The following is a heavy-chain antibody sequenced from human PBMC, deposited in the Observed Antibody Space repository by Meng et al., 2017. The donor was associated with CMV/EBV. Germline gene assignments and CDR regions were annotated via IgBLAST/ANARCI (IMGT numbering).Heavy chain of an antibody. Sequence: ASGFTFSSYSMNWVRQAPGKGLEWVSSISSSSSYIYYADSVKGRSTISRDNAKNSLYLQMNSLRAEDTAVYYCARDPSGYSYGFLDYWGQGTLVTVSS. D-gene: IGHD5-18*01. V-gene: IGHV3-21*01. CDR2: ISSSSSYI. J-gene: IGHJ4*02. CDR3: ARDPSGYSYGFLDY. CDR1: GFTFSSYS.